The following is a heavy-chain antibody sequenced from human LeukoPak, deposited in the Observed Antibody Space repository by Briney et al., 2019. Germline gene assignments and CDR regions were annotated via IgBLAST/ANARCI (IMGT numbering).Heavy chain of an antibody. J-gene: IGHJ6*02. Sequence: GGSLRLSCAASGFTFSNAWMNWVRQAPGKGLVWVGRIKSKTDGGTTDYAAPVKGRFTISRDGSKNTLYLQMNSLKTEDTAVYYCTSRIAAAGNYGMDVWGQGTTVTVSS. V-gene: IGHV3-15*07. D-gene: IGHD6-13*01. CDR1: GFTFSNAW. CDR2: IKSKTDGGTT. CDR3: TSRIAAAGNYGMDV.